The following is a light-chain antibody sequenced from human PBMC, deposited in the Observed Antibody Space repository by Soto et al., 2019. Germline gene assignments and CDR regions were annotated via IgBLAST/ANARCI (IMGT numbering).Light chain of an antibody. V-gene: IGLV2-14*01. J-gene: IGLJ2*01. CDR1: SSDVGGYNY. CDR3: SSYTRSSTLL. CDR2: DVS. Sequence: QSALTQPASVSGSPGQSITISCTGTSSDVGGYNYVSWYQQHPGKAPKLMIYDVSRRPSGVSDRFSASKSGNTASLTISGLLVEDEADYDFSSYTRSSTLLFGGGTKVTVL.